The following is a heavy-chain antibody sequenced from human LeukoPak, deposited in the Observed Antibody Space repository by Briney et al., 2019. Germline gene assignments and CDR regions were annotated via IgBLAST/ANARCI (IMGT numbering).Heavy chain of an antibody. CDR2: MNPNSGNT. Sequence: GASVKVSCKASGYTFTSYDINWVRQATGQGLEWMGWMNPNSGNTGYAQKFQGRVTITGNTSISTAYMELSSLRSEDTAVYYCARDVVSSRFDPWGQGTLVTVSS. CDR3: ARDVVSSRFDP. V-gene: IGHV1-8*03. J-gene: IGHJ5*02. CDR1: GYTFTSYD. D-gene: IGHD2-15*01.